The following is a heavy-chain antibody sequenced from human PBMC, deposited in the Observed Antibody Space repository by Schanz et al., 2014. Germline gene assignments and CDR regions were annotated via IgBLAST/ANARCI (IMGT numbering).Heavy chain of an antibody. CDR2: INPNSGGT. CDR3: ARERGRGYCSRTSCSKDYGMDV. D-gene: IGHD2-2*01. J-gene: IGHJ6*02. CDR1: GYSFTDYY. Sequence: QVQLVQSGAEVKKPGASVKVSCKASGYSFTDYYIHWVRQAPGQGLEWMGWINPNSGGTNYPQRLKGRVTTTRDTESRRLYMQLSRLTSDDTAVYFCARERGRGYCSRTSCSKDYGMDVWGQGTTVTVSS. V-gene: IGHV1-2*02.